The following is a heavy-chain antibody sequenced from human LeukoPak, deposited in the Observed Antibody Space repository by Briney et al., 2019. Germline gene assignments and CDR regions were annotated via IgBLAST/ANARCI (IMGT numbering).Heavy chain of an antibody. Sequence: GGSLRLSCAASGFTFSSYEMNWVRQAPGKGLEWVSYISSSGSTIYYADSVKGRFTISRDNAKNSLYLQMNSLRAEDTPVYYCARDTPYGDYYFDYWGQGTLVTVSS. CDR2: ISSSGSTI. CDR1: GFTFSSYE. J-gene: IGHJ4*02. CDR3: ARDTPYGDYYFDY. D-gene: IGHD4-17*01. V-gene: IGHV3-48*03.